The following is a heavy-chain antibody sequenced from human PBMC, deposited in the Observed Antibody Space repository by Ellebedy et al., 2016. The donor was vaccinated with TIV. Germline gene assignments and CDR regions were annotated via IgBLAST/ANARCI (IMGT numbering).Heavy chain of an antibody. CDR1: GFTFSSYA. Sequence: GESLKISCAASGFTFSSYAMNWVRQAPGKGLEWVSGISDNGRNRYYADSVKGRFTISRDTSKKTVFLQMNSLRAEDTALYYCAKDVYCNSNNCYRGIFDYWGQGTLVTVSS. J-gene: IGHJ4*02. CDR2: ISDNGRNR. CDR3: AKDVYCNSNNCYRGIFDY. V-gene: IGHV3-23*01. D-gene: IGHD2-2*01.